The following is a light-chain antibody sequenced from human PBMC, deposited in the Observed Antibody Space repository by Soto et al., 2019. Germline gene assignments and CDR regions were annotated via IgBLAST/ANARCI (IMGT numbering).Light chain of an antibody. CDR2: WAS. Sequence: DIVMTQSPDSLAVSLGERATMHCKSSQTVFYGINKKNYLAWYQHKPGQPPKLLIYWASTRESGVPDRFSVSGSGTDFTLTINSLQAEDVAVYYCQQSYSPPLTFGGGTKVEIK. CDR1: QTVFYGINKKNY. V-gene: IGKV4-1*01. CDR3: QQSYSPPLT. J-gene: IGKJ4*01.